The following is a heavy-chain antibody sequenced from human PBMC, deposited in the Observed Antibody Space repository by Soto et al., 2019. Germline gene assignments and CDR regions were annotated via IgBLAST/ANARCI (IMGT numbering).Heavy chain of an antibody. D-gene: IGHD3-3*01. CDR3: ARGGHDFWSGPFDY. CDR1: DGSISTYY. J-gene: IGHJ4*02. Sequence: PSETLSLTCTVSDGSISTYYCNWIRQPAGKGLEWIGRIDASGSTDYDPSHKSRVTMSVDTSKNQFSLRLSSVTAADTAVYYCARGGHDFWSGPFDYWGQGAQVTVSS. CDR2: IDASGST. V-gene: IGHV4-4*07.